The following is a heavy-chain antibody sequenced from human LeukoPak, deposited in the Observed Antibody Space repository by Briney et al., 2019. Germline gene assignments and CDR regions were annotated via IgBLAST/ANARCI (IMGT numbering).Heavy chain of an antibody. V-gene: IGHV1-46*01. J-gene: IGHJ6*02. CDR2: ITPSGGDT. CDR3: ARVEMATINAMDV. Sequence: ASVKVSCKASGYTFTNYYMHWVRQAPGQGLEWMGVITPSGGDTNYARKFQGRVTLTRDTSTTTVYMELSSLRSEDTAVYYCARVEMATINAMDVWGRGTTVTVSS. CDR1: GYTFTNYY. D-gene: IGHD5-24*01.